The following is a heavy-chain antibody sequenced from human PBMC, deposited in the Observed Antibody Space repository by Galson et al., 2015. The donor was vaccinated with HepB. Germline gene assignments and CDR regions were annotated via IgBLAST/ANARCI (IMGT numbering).Heavy chain of an antibody. CDR2: ISYDGSNK. CDR1: GFTFSSYG. V-gene: IGHV3-30*18. CDR3: AKDASNSGSYYAWFDP. D-gene: IGHD1-26*01. J-gene: IGHJ5*02. Sequence: SLRLSCAASGFTFSSYGMHWVRQAPGKGLEWVAVISYDGSNKYYADSVEGRFIISRDNSKNTLYLQMNSLRAEDTAVYYCAKDASNSGSYYAWFDPWGQGTLVTVSS.